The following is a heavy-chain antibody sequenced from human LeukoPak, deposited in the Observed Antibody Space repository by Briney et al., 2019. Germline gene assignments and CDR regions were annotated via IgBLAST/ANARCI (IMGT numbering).Heavy chain of an antibody. Sequence: GRSLRLSCAASGFIFSSYGMHWVRQAPGKGLEWVAVIWYDGSNKYYADSVKGRFTISRDNSKNTLYLQMNSLRGEDTAVYYCARGSYTSSWYGVFDYWGQGTLVTVSP. J-gene: IGHJ4*02. CDR3: ARGSYTSSWYGVFDY. V-gene: IGHV3-33*01. CDR1: GFIFSSYG. D-gene: IGHD6-13*01. CDR2: IWYDGSNK.